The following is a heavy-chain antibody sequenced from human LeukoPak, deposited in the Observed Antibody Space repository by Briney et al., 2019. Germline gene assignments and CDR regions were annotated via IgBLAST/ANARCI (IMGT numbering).Heavy chain of an antibody. D-gene: IGHD3-10*01. V-gene: IGHV1-46*01. Sequence: GASVKVSCKASGYTFTSYYMHWVRQAPGQGLEWMGIINPSGGSTSYAQRFQGRVTMTRNTSITTAYMELSSLRSEDTAVYYCARGYHRYYYGSGRWYNWFDPWGQGTLVTVSS. J-gene: IGHJ5*02. CDR1: GYTFTSYY. CDR2: INPSGGST. CDR3: ARGYHRYYYGSGRWYNWFDP.